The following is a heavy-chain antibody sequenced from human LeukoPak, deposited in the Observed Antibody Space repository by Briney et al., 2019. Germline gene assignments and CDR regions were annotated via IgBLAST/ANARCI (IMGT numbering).Heavy chain of an antibody. Sequence: ASVKVSCKASGYTFTSYGISWVRQAPGQGLEWMGWIGAYNGNTNYAQKLQGRVTMTTDTSTSTAYMELRSLRSDDTAVYYCAREGYGYLKDAFDIWGQGTMVTVSS. CDR2: IGAYNGNT. CDR3: AREGYGYLKDAFDI. J-gene: IGHJ3*02. CDR1: GYTFTSYG. D-gene: IGHD5-18*01. V-gene: IGHV1-18*01.